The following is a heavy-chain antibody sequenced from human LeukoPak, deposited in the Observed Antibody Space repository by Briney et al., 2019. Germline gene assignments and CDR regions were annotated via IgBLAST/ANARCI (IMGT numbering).Heavy chain of an antibody. D-gene: IGHD6-13*01. CDR3: ARGQQPPGFDP. CDR2: INHSGST. V-gene: IGHV4-34*01. Sequence: PSETLSLTCAVYGGSFSDYYWSWIRQPPGKGLEWIGEINHSGSTNYNPSLESRVTISVDTSKNQFSLRLSSVTAADTAVYYCARGQQPPGFDPWGQGTLVTVSS. J-gene: IGHJ5*02. CDR1: GGSFSDYY.